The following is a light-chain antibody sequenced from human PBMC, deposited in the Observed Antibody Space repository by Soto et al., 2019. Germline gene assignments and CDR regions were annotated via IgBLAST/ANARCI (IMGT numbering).Light chain of an antibody. CDR3: QQYNNWRPIT. Sequence: EIVMTQSPATLSVSPGERATLSCRASQSVSSNLAWYQQKPGQAPRLLIYGASTRATGIPARFSGSGSGTDFTLTNSSMQSEDGAVYYCQQYNNWRPITFGQGTRLEIK. J-gene: IGKJ5*01. CDR1: QSVSSN. CDR2: GAS. V-gene: IGKV3-15*01.